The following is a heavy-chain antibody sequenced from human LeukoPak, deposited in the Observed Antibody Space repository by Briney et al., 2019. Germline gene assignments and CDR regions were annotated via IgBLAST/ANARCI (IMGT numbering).Heavy chain of an antibody. Sequence: PGGSLRLSCAASGFTFSSYSMNWVRQAPGKGLEWVSAISGSGGSTYYADSVKGRFTISRDNSKNTLYLQMNSLRAEDTAVYYCAKCIFGSSWYYFDYWGQGTLVTVSS. CDR3: AKCIFGSSWYYFDY. CDR1: GFTFSSYS. CDR2: ISGSGGST. V-gene: IGHV3-23*01. D-gene: IGHD6-13*01. J-gene: IGHJ4*02.